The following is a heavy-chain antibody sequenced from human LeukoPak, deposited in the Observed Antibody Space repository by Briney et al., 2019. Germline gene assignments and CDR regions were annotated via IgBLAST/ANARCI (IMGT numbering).Heavy chain of an antibody. Sequence: GGSLRLSCAASGFTFSSYAMSWVRQAPGKGLEWVSAISGSGGSTFYADSVKGRFTISRDNSKNTLYLQMNSLRAEDTAVYYCAKAGDGFPPPTYYYYGMDVWGQGTTVTVSS. V-gene: IGHV3-23*01. CDR3: AKAGDGFPPPTYYYYGMDV. D-gene: IGHD5-24*01. CDR2: ISGSGGST. CDR1: GFTFSSYA. J-gene: IGHJ6*02.